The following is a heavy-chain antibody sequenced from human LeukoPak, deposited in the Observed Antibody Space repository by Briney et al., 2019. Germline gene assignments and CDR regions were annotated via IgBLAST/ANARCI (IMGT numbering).Heavy chain of an antibody. D-gene: IGHD1-26*01. Sequence: PGGSLRLSCAASGFTFSSYSMKWVCQAPGKGLEWVSSISSSSSYIYYADSVKGRFTISRDNAKNSLYLQMNSLRAEDTAVYYCASRVLVGATGAWTDQSGAFDIWGQGTMVTVSS. CDR2: ISSSSSYI. V-gene: IGHV3-21*01. CDR1: GFTFSSYS. J-gene: IGHJ3*02. CDR3: ASRVLVGATGAWTDQSGAFDI.